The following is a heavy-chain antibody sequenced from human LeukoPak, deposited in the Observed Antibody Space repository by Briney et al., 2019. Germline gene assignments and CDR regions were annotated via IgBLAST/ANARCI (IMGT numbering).Heavy chain of an antibody. CDR1: GGSFSGYY. CDR2: INHSGST. Sequence: SETLSLTCAVYGGSFSGYYWSWIRQPPGKGLEWIGEINHSGSTNYNPSLKSRVTISVDTSKNQFSLKLSSVTAADTAVYYCARAPPTYYYDSSGYYWDYRGQGTLVTVSS. CDR3: ARAPPTYYYDSSGYYWDY. J-gene: IGHJ4*02. V-gene: IGHV4-34*01. D-gene: IGHD3-22*01.